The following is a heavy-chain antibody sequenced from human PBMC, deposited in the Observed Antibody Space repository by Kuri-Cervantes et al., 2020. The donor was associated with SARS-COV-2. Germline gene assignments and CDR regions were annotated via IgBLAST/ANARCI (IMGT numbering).Heavy chain of an antibody. CDR2: INHSGST. V-gene: IGHV4-34*01. Sequence: LSLTCAVYGGSFSGYYWSWIRQPPGKGLEWIGEINHSGSTNYNPSLKSRVTISVDTSKNQFSLKLSSVTAADTAVYYCARGVVATIKDYYYGMDVWGQGTTVTVSS. CDR3: ARGVVATIKDYYYGMDV. D-gene: IGHD5-12*01. J-gene: IGHJ6*02. CDR1: GGSFSGYY.